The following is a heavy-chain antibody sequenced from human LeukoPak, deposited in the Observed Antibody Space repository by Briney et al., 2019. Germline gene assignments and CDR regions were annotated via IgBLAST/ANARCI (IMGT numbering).Heavy chain of an antibody. CDR2: TYYRSKWYN. V-gene: IGHV6-1*01. D-gene: IGHD3-22*01. J-gene: IGHJ3*02. CDR1: GDSVSSNSAA. CDR3: ARSPPYYYDSSALGVLVFAFDI. Sequence: SQTLSLTCAISGDSVSSNSAAWNWIRQSPSRGLEWLGRTYYRSKWYNDYAVSVKSRITINPDTSKNQFSLQLNSVTPEDTAVYYCARSPPYYYDSSALGVLVFAFDIWGQGTMVTVSS.